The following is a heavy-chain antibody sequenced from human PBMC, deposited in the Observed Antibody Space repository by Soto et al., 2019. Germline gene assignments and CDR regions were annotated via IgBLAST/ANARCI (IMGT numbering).Heavy chain of an antibody. V-gene: IGHV1-58*01. CDR1: GFTFSTSA. CDR3: AASRTSGTWYSGSKFDYNYGMDV. D-gene: IGHD1-26*01. Sequence: ASVKVSCKASGFTFSTSAVQWVRQARGQRLEWIGSVVVGSGDTIYPQKFQGRVTITGDMSTATAYMDLSSLRSYDTAVYYCAASRTSGTWYSGSKFDYNYGMDVWGQGTTVTVSS. CDR2: VVVGSGDT. J-gene: IGHJ6*02.